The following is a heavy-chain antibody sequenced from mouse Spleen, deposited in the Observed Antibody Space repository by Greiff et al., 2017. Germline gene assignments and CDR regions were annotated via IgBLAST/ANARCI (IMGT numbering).Heavy chain of an antibody. CDR1: GFTFSSYA. V-gene: IGHV5-4*01. Sequence: EVKVVESGGGLVKPGGSLKLSCAASGFTFSSYAMSWVRQTPEKRLEWVATISDGGSYTYYPDNVKGRFTISRDNAKNNLYLQMSHLKSEDTAMYYCARDPLWSYAMDYWGQGTSVTVSS. J-gene: IGHJ4*01. D-gene: IGHD1-1*02. CDR2: ISDGGSYT. CDR3: ARDPLWSYAMDY.